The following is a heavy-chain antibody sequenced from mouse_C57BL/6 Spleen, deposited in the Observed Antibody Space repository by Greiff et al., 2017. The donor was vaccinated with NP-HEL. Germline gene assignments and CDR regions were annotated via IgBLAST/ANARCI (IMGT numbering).Heavy chain of an antibody. CDR3: ARHNWDGHYFDY. V-gene: IGHV5-6*01. Sequence: EVKLMESGGDLVKPGGSLKLSCAASGFTFSSYGMSWVRQTPDKRLEWVATISSGGSYTYYPDSVKGRFTISRDNAKNTLYLQMSSLKSEDTAMYYCARHNWDGHYFDYWGQGTTLTVSS. CDR1: GFTFSSYG. J-gene: IGHJ2*01. CDR2: ISSGGSYT. D-gene: IGHD4-1*02.